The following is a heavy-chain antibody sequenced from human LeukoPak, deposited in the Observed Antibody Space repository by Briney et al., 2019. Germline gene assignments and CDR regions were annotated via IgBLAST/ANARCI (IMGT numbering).Heavy chain of an antibody. J-gene: IGHJ3*02. Sequence: EASVKVSCKASGYTFTGYYMHWVRQAAGQGLEWMGRINPNSGGTNYAQKLQGRVTMTTDTSTSTAYMELRSLRSDDTAVDYCASGGSASTVAFDIWGQGTMVTVSS. V-gene: IGHV1-2*06. CDR1: GYTFTGYY. D-gene: IGHD3-10*01. CDR3: ASGGSASTVAFDI. CDR2: INPNSGGT.